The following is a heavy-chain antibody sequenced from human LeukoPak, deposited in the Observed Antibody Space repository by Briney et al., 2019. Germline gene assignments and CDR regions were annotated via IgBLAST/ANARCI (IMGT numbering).Heavy chain of an antibody. CDR3: AKGRGSTSIYDY. D-gene: IGHD2-2*01. CDR2: ISDSGGST. V-gene: IGHV3-23*01. J-gene: IGHJ4*02. Sequence: GGSLRLSCAASGFTFSSNAISWVRQAPGKGLEWVSFISDSGGSTYYADSVKGRFAISRDNSKNTLYLQMNSLRDEDTAAYYCAKGRGSTSIYDYWGQGALVTVSS. CDR1: GFTFSSNA.